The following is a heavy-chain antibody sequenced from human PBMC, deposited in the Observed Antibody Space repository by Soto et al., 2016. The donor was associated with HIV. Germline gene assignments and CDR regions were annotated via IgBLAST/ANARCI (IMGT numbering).Heavy chain of an antibody. CDR2: ISGSSGYI. J-gene: IGHJ6*03. CDR1: GFTFSSYS. Sequence: EVQLVESGGGLVKPGGSLRLSCAASGFTFSSYSMNWVRQAPGKGLEWVSSISGSSGYIHYADSVKGRFTISRDNAKNSLYLQMNSLRAEDTAVYYCVRGGYSSSVSYMDVWGKGTTGHRLL. D-gene: IGHD6-6*01. V-gene: IGHV3-21*01. CDR3: VRGGYSSSVSYMDV.